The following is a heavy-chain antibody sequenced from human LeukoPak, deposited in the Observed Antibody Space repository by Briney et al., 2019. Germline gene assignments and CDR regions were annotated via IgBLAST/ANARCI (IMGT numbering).Heavy chain of an antibody. CDR1: GFTFSSYA. D-gene: IGHD3-22*01. Sequence: GGSLRLSCAASGFTFSSYAMHWVRQAPGKGLEWVAVISYDGSNKYYADSVKGRFTISRDNSKNTLYPQMNSLRAEDTAVYYCARDVPYYYDSYNWFDPWGQGTLVTVSS. CDR3: ARDVPYYYDSYNWFDP. CDR2: ISYDGSNK. V-gene: IGHV3-30-3*01. J-gene: IGHJ5*02.